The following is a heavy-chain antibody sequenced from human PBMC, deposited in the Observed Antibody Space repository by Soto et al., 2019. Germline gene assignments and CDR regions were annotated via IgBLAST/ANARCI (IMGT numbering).Heavy chain of an antibody. V-gene: IGHV3-53*04. Sequence: EVQLVESGGGLVQPGGSLRLSCAASGFTVSSNYMSWVRQAPGKGLEWVSVIYSGGSTYYADSVKGRFTISRHNSKNTLYLQMDRPRAWDTAVYYFAREGAGTDFWGQGTLVNVSS. CDR3: AREGAGTDF. D-gene: IGHD6-19*01. J-gene: IGHJ4*02. CDR2: IYSGGST. CDR1: GFTVSSNY.